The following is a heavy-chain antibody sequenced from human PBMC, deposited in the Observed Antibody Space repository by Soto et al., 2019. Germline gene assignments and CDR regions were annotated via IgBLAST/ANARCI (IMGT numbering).Heavy chain of an antibody. CDR1: GGTFSSYA. CDR3: ARQRDRFGVVIQGGHFDY. J-gene: IGHJ4*02. V-gene: IGHV1-69*01. CDR2: IIPIFGTA. D-gene: IGHD3-3*01. Sequence: QVQLVQSGAEVKKPGSSVKVSCKASGGTFSSYAISWVRQAPGQGLEWMGGIIPIFGTANYAQKFQGRVTITADESTSTAYMELSSLRSEDTAVYYCARQRDRFGVVIQGGHFDYWGQGTLVTVSA.